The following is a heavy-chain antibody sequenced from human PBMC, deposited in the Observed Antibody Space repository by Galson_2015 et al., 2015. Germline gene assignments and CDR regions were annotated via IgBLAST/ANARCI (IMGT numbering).Heavy chain of an antibody. CDR3: AKDTGHCSGGDCHGIDY. J-gene: IGHJ4*02. D-gene: IGHD2-15*01. CDR1: GFTFSSYG. V-gene: IGHV3-30*18. CDR2: TSYDGRDK. Sequence: SLRLSCAAAGFTFSSYGMHWVRQAPGQGPEWVAVTSYDGRDKYYADSVKGRFTISRDNSRDNSNNTLYLQVHTLRDDDTAVYYCAKDTGHCSGGDCHGIDYWGQGTLVTVSS.